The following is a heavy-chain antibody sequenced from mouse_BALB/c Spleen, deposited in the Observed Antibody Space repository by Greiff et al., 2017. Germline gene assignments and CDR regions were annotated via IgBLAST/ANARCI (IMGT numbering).Heavy chain of an antibody. CDR3: ARGYDPWGVFAY. Sequence: EVKVVESGGGLVKPGGSLKLSCAASGFTFSSYAMSWVRQTPEKRLEWVASISSGGSTYYPDRVKGRFTTSRDNARNILYLQMSSLRSEDTAVYYCARGYDPWGVFAYWGQGTLVTVSA. V-gene: IGHV5-6-5*01. CDR1: GFTFSSYA. J-gene: IGHJ3*01. CDR2: ISSGGST. D-gene: IGHD2-3*01.